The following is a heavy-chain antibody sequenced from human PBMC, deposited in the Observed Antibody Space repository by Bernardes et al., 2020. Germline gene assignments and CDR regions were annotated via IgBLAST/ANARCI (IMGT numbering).Heavy chain of an antibody. Sequence: LRLSFASSGFSVSSTYLSLVRQAPGTGLAWVAVLSYDVRNKYYADSVKGRFTISRDNSKNTLYLQMNSLRAEDTAVYYCAKESEDSSSWYWNFYYYYDMDVSGKGTTLTVSS. CDR2: LSYDVRNK. CDR3: AKESEDSSSWYWNFYYYYDMDV. CDR1: GFSVSSTY. J-gene: IGHJ6*03. V-gene: IGHV3-30*18. D-gene: IGHD6-13*01.